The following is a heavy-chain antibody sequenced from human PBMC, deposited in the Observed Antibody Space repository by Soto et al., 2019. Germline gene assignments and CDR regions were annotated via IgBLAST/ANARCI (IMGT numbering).Heavy chain of an antibody. Sequence: ESPNISCQASGDSYPSYRTPWVRRMPGKGLEWIGIIYPADSDTRYSPAFQGQVTISADKSISTAYLQWSNLKASDTSMYYCARRRACGSYGYWGQGNLVTSPQ. CDR3: ARRRACGSYGY. J-gene: IGHJ4*02. D-gene: IGHD1-26*01. CDR2: IYPADSDT. V-gene: IGHV5-51*01. CDR1: GDSYPSYR.